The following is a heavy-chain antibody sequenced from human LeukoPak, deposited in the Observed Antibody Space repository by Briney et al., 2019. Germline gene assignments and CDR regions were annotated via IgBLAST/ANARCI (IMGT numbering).Heavy chain of an antibody. D-gene: IGHD5-18*01. CDR3: ATVDTAMVTRY. V-gene: IGHV4-34*01. CDR2: INHSGGT. CDR1: GGSFSGYY. Sequence: SETLSLTCAVYGGSFSGYYWNWIRQPPGKGLEWIGEINHSGGTNYNPSLKSRVAISVDTSMNQFSLKLSSVTAADTAVYFCATVDTAMVTRYWGQGTLVTASS. J-gene: IGHJ4*02.